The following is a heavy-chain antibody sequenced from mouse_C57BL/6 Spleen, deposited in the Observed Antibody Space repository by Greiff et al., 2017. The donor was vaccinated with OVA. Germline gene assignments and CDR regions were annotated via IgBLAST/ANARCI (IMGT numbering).Heavy chain of an antibody. Sequence: EVQRVESGGDLVKPGGSLKLSCAASGFTFSSYGMSWVRQTPDKRLEWVATISSGGSYTYYPDSVKGRLTISRDNAKNTLYLQMSSLKSEDTAMYYCASAYYGYGYFDVWGTGTTGTVSS. J-gene: IGHJ1*03. V-gene: IGHV5-6*01. CDR2: ISSGGSYT. CDR1: GFTFSSYG. CDR3: ASAYYGYGYFDV. D-gene: IGHD2-10*01.